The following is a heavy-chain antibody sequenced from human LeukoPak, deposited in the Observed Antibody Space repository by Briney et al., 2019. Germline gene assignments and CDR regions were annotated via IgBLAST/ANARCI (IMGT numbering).Heavy chain of an antibody. CDR3: ARGYYRVDYYGLDV. Sequence: SETLSLTCTVSGGSINSYYWNWIRQPPGKGLEWIGYIYYSGSTNYNPSLKSRVTISVDTSKNQFSLKLSSVTAADTAVYYCARGYYRVDYYGLDVWGQGTTVTVSS. CDR1: GGSINSYY. CDR2: IYYSGST. V-gene: IGHV4-59*01. J-gene: IGHJ6*02. D-gene: IGHD3-10*01.